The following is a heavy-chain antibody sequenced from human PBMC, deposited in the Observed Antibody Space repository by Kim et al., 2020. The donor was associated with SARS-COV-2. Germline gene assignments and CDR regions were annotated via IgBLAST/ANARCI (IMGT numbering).Heavy chain of an antibody. V-gene: IGHV3-33*01. CDR2: IWYDVSNK. CDR3: ARTAGYCSSTSCLETYYYYYYGMDI. J-gene: IGHJ6*02. CDR1: GFTFSSYG. D-gene: IGHD2-2*01. Sequence: GGSLRLSCAASGFTFSSYGMHWVRQAPGKGLEWVAVIWYDVSNKYYADSVKGRFTISRDNSKNTLYQQMNSLRAEDTAVYYCARTAGYCSSTSCLETYYYYYYGMDIWGQGTTVTVSS.